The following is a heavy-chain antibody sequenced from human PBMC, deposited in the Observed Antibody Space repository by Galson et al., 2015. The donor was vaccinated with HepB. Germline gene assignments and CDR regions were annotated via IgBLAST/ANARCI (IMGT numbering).Heavy chain of an antibody. Sequence: SVKVSCKASGYTFTSYGISWVRQAPGQGLEWMGWISTYNGNTDYAQNLQGRVTMTTDTSTSTAYMELRSLRSDDTAVYYCARDAPPDYWGQGTLVTASS. J-gene: IGHJ4*02. CDR1: GYTFTSYG. V-gene: IGHV1-18*01. CDR3: ARDAPPDY. CDR2: ISTYNGNT.